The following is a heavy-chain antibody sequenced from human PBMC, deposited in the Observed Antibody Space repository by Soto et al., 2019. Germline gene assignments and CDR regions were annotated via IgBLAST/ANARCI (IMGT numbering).Heavy chain of an antibody. V-gene: IGHV3-23*01. Sequence: GESLKISCAASGFTFSSYAMSWVRQAPGKGLEWVSAISGSGGSTYYADSVKGRFTISRDNSKNTLYLQMNSLRAEDTAVYYCAKDYDFWSGYYDYWGQGTLVTAPQ. CDR1: GFTFSSYA. CDR2: ISGSGGST. D-gene: IGHD3-3*01. J-gene: IGHJ4*02. CDR3: AKDYDFWSGYYDY.